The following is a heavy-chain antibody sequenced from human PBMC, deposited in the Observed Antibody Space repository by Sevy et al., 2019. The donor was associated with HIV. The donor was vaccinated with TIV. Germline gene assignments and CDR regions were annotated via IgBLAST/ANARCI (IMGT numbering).Heavy chain of an antibody. CDR3: ARDLGYESTGYLPLFDN. Sequence: LSLTCAASGFTFSTHAMHWVRQAPGKGLEWVAIISYDGNIEYYPDSVKGRFTISRDDSKNTLYLQMNSLRSEDTARYYCARDLGYESTGYLPLFDNWGQGTLVTVSS. CDR1: GFTFSTHA. CDR2: ISYDGNIE. V-gene: IGHV3-30-3*01. J-gene: IGHJ4*02. D-gene: IGHD3-22*01.